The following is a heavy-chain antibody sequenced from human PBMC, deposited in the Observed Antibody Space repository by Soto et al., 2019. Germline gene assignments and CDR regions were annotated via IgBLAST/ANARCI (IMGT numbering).Heavy chain of an antibody. CDR3: ARGPVLPNL. CDR2: ISAYNGNT. D-gene: IGHD3-10*01. V-gene: IGHV1-18*01. CDR1: GYTLTSYG. J-gene: IGHJ5*02. Sequence: GGPVKASCKASGYTLTSYGISWVRQAPGQGVEWMGWISAYNGNTNYAQKLQGRVTMTTNTSTSTAYMELRSLRSDDTAVYYCARGPVLPNLWGQGTLVTVSS.